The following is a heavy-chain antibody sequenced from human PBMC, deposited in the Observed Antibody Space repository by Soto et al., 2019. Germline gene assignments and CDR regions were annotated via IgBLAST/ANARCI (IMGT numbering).Heavy chain of an antibody. J-gene: IGHJ6*02. CDR3: AREAPMDV. V-gene: IGHV3-53*01. Sequence: GGSLRLSCAASGFTVSSKYMSWVRQAPGKGLEWVSVIWSAGLIYYADSVRGRFTISRDISKNILYLEMTSLRANDTAVYYCAREAPMDVWGQGTTVTVSS. CDR1: GFTVSSKY. CDR2: IWSAGLI.